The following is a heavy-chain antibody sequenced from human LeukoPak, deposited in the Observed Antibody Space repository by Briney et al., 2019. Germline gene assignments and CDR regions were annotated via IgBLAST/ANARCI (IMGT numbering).Heavy chain of an antibody. Sequence: GGSLRLSCAASGFTFSAYEMNWVRQAPGKGLEWVSYSSSSGSTIYHANSVKGRFTISRDNAKNSLYLQMNSLRAEDTAVYYCARTRYFDLWGRGTLVTVSS. J-gene: IGHJ2*01. V-gene: IGHV3-48*03. CDR1: GFTFSAYE. CDR3: ARTRYFDL. CDR2: SSSSGSTI.